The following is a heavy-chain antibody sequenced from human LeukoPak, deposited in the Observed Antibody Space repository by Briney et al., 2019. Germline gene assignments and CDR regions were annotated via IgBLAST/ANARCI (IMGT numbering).Heavy chain of an antibody. CDR1: SGSISSSSYY. J-gene: IGHJ5*02. Sequence: SETLSLTCTVSSGSISSSSYYWGWIRQPPGKGLEWIGSIYYSGSTYYNPSLKSRVTISVDTSKNQFSLKLSSVTAADTAVYYCARERTISNWFDPWGQGTLVTVSS. CDR3: ARERTISNWFDP. V-gene: IGHV4-39*07. D-gene: IGHD3-3*01. CDR2: IYYSGST.